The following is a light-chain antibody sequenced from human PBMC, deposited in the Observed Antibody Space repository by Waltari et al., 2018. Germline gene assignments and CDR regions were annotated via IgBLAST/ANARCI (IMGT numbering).Light chain of an antibody. CDR2: SNK. V-gene: IGLV1-44*01. CDR1: SSNIASTI. Sequence: QSVLTQPPSASGTPGQRVSISCSGSSSNIASTILNWYQQVPGTAPKLLIYSNKGRPSGVPDRFSGSKSGTSASLAISGLQSEDEADYYCAAWDDSLNGYVFGTATKVTVL. CDR3: AAWDDSLNGYV. J-gene: IGLJ1*01.